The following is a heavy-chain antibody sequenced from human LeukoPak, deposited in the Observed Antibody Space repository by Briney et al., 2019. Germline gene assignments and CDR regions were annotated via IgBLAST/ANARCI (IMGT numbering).Heavy chain of an antibody. CDR3: ARGGEYYYDSSAP. D-gene: IGHD3-22*01. V-gene: IGHV4-31*03. CDR2: IYYNGST. CDR1: GGSISSGGYY. J-gene: IGHJ4*02. Sequence: PSQTLSLTCTVSGGSISSGGYYWSWIRQHPGKGLEWIGYIYYNGSTYYNPSLKSRVTISVDTSKNQFSLKLSSVTAADTAVYYCARGGEYYYDSSAPWGQGTLVTVSS.